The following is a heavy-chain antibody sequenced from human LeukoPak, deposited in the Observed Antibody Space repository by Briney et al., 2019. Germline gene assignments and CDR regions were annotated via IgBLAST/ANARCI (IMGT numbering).Heavy chain of an antibody. J-gene: IGHJ4*02. Sequence: GGSLRLSCAASGFTFSSYEMNWVRQAPGKGLEWVSYISSSGSTIYYADSVKGRFTISRDNAKNSLYLQMNGLRAEDTAVYYCARLLFRGTLEDYYFDYWGQGTLVTVSS. D-gene: IGHD3-10*01. CDR3: ARLLFRGTLEDYYFDY. V-gene: IGHV3-48*03. CDR1: GFTFSSYE. CDR2: ISSSGSTI.